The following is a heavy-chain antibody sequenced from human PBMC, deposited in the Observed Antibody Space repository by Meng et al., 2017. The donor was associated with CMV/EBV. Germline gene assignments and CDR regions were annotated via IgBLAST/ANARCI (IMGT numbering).Heavy chain of an antibody. J-gene: IGHJ6*02. CDR2: ISWNSGSI. CDR3: ARGGKGV. V-gene: IGHV3-9*01. Sequence: GGSLRLSCAASGFTFDDYAMHWVRQAPGKGLEWVSGISWNSGSIGYADSVKGRFTISRDNAKNSLYLQMNSLRAEDTAVYYCARGGKGVWGQGTTVTVSS. CDR1: GFTFDDYA.